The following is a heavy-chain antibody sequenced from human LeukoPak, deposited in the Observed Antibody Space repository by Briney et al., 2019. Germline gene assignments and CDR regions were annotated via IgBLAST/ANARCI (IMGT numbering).Heavy chain of an antibody. D-gene: IGHD4-11*01. CDR2: ISYDGSKE. Sequence: GGSLRLSCAASGFTFSSYAMHWVRQAPGKGLEWVAVISYDGSKEYYADSVKGRITISRDTSKNTLYLQMNSLRAEDTAVYYCAKSTTVTTQQRGYFDYWGQGTLVTVSS. CDR3: AKSTTVTTQQRGYFDY. J-gene: IGHJ4*02. CDR1: GFTFSSYA. V-gene: IGHV3-30*18.